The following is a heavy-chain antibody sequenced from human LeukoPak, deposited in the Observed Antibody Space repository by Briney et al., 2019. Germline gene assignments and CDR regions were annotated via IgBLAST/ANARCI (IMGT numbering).Heavy chain of an antibody. V-gene: IGHV3-30*02. D-gene: IGHD3-10*01. J-gene: IGHJ4*02. CDR1: GFSFSSYG. CDR2: IRYDGSNK. Sequence: PGGSLRLSCAASGFSFSSYGMHWVRQAPGKGLEWVAFIRYDGSNKYYADSVKGRFTISRDNSKNTLYLQMNTLRAEDTAVYYCAKGDVPDYGSGLLDYWGQGTQVTVSS. CDR3: AKGDVPDYGSGLLDY.